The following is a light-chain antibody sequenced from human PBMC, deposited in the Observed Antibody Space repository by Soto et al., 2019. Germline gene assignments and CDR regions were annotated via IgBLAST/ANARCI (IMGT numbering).Light chain of an antibody. CDR1: SSDVGGYNY. CDR2: DVS. Sequence: QYVLTQPASVSGSPGQSITISCTGTSSDVGGYNYVSWYQQHPGKAPKLMFYDVSNRPSGVSNLFSGSKSCNTASLTISGLQADDSADYYCSSYTSSSFYVFGTGTKVTVL. J-gene: IGLJ1*01. CDR3: SSYTSSSFYV. V-gene: IGLV2-14*01.